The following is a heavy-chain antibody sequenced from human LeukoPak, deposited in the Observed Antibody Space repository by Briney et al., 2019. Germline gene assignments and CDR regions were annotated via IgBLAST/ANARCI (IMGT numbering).Heavy chain of an antibody. CDR3: ARWDYYDSSGYCY. Sequence: ASVKVSCKVSGYTFTDYYMHWVQQAPGKGLEWMGLVYPEDGETIYAEKFQGRVTINADTSTDTAYMELSSLRSEDTAVYYCARWDYYDSSGYCYWGQGTLVTVSS. J-gene: IGHJ4*02. CDR1: GYTFTDYY. CDR2: VYPEDGET. V-gene: IGHV1-69-2*01. D-gene: IGHD3-22*01.